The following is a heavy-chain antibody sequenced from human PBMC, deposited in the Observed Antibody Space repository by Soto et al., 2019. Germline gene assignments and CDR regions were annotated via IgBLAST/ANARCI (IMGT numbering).Heavy chain of an antibody. J-gene: IGHJ4*02. D-gene: IGHD6-13*01. CDR1: GYTFTSHY. Sequence: GASVKVSCKASGYTFTSHYIHWVRQAPGQGLEWMAIINPYGGSTNYAQKFRGRVTLTMDTSTSTVYMEVSSLRSEDTAVYYWDRDLAVAGLWGQRTLATVST. V-gene: IGHV1-46*01. CDR2: INPYGGST. CDR3: DRDLAVAGL.